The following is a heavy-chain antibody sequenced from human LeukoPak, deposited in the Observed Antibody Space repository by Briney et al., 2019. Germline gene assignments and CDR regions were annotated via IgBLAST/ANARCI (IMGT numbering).Heavy chain of an antibody. CDR3: AKPAGIVPYGMDV. CDR2: SGSGGST. V-gene: IGHV3-23*01. D-gene: IGHD2-15*01. J-gene: IGHJ6*02. Sequence: PGGSLRLSCAASGFTFSSYAMSWVRQAPGKGLEWVSASGSGGSTYYADSVKGRFTISRDNSKNTLYLQMNSLRAEDTAVYYCAKPAGIVPYGMDVWGQGTTVTVSS. CDR1: GFTFSSYA.